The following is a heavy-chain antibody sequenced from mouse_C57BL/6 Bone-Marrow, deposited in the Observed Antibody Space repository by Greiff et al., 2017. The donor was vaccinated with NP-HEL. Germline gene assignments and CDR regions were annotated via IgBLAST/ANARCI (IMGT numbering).Heavy chain of an antibody. J-gene: IGHJ1*03. V-gene: IGHV1-64*01. D-gene: IGHD1-1*01. CDR1: GYTFTSYW. Sequence: QVQLQHPGAELVKPGASVKLSCKASGYTFTSYWMHWVKQRPGQGLEWIGMIHPNGGSTNYNEKFKSKATLTVDKSSSTAYMQLSSLTSEDSAVYYCARRLYYGSSYWYFDVWGTGTTVTVSS. CDR2: IHPNGGST. CDR3: ARRLYYGSSYWYFDV.